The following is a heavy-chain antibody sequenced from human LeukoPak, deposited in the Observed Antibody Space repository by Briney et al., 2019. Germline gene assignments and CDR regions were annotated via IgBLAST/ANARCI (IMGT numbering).Heavy chain of an antibody. Sequence: ASVKVSCKASGYTFTGYYMHWVRQAPGQGLEWMGWINPNSGGTNYAQKFQGRVTMTRDTSISTAYVELSRLRSDDTAVYCCARARGVATIGGYWGQGILVTVSS. CDR3: ARARGVATIGGY. J-gene: IGHJ4*02. D-gene: IGHD5-12*01. CDR2: INPNSGGT. CDR1: GYTFTGYY. V-gene: IGHV1-2*02.